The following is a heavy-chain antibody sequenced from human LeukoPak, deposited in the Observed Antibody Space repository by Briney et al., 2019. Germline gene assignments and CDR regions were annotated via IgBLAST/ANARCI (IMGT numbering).Heavy chain of an antibody. J-gene: IGHJ4*02. Sequence: GGSLRLSCAASGFTVSSNYMSWVRQAPGKGLEWASVIYSGGSTYYADSVKGRFTISRDNSKNTLYLQMNSLRAEDTAVYYCARGTVGYCSGGSCSLGYWGQGTLVTVSS. CDR2: IYSGGST. CDR3: ARGTVGYCSGGSCSLGY. CDR1: GFTVSSNY. D-gene: IGHD2-15*01. V-gene: IGHV3-53*01.